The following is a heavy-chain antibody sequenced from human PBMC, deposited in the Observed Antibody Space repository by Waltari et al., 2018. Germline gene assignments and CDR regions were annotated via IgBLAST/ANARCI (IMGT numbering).Heavy chain of an antibody. J-gene: IGHJ5*02. CDR1: GYTFISNA. CDR2: SNTKSGNP. CDR3: AAGLDYLSSYFDP. V-gene: IGHV7-4-1*02. D-gene: IGHD4-17*01. Sequence: QVQLVQSGSELKEPGASVKVSCQTSGYTFISNAMNWLRQAPGQGLQGMEWRRQAPGQGHRGMGWSNTKSGNPTYAEGFTGRLVFSLDASVGTAYLQINSLEAADTAVYYCAAGLDYLSSYFDPWGQGTLVTVSS.